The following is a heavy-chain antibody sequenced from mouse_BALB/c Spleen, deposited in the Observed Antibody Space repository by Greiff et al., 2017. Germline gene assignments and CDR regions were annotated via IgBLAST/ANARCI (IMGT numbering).Heavy chain of an antibody. V-gene: IGHV5-17*02. CDR3: AREGTTYWYFDV. D-gene: IGHD2-14*01. CDR2: ISSGSSTI. J-gene: IGHJ1*01. CDR1: GFTFSSFG. Sequence: EVHLVESGGGLVQPGGSRKLSCAASGFTFSSFGMHWVRQAPEKGLEWVAYISSGSSTIYYADTVKGRFTISRDNPKNTLFLQMTSLRSEDTAMYYCAREGTTYWYFDVWGAGTTVTVSS.